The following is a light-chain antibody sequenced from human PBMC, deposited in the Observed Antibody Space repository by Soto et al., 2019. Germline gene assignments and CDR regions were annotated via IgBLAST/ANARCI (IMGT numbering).Light chain of an antibody. CDR1: QSIRSY. CDR2: AAS. J-gene: IGKJ1*01. V-gene: IGKV1-39*01. CDR3: QQSHTFPRT. Sequence: DIQMTQSPSFLSASVGDRVTITCRASQSIRSYLSWYQQKPGKAPKLLIHAASNLQSGVPSRFSGSGSGTDFTLTISILQPEDSATYYCQQSHTFPRTFGQGTKVEI.